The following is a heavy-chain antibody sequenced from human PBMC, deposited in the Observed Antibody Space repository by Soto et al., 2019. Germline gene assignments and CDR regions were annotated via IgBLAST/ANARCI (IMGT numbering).Heavy chain of an antibody. CDR1: GFMFDNYA. Sequence: EVQLVESGGGLVQPGRSLRLSCAASGFMFDNYAMHWVRQAPGKGLEWVSGISWNSGTIGYADSVKGRFTISRDNAKNSLYLQMNSLRAVDTALYYCAKSTGGTANGMDVWGQGTTVTVSS. D-gene: IGHD2-8*02. J-gene: IGHJ6*02. CDR2: ISWNSGTI. CDR3: AKSTGGTANGMDV. V-gene: IGHV3-9*01.